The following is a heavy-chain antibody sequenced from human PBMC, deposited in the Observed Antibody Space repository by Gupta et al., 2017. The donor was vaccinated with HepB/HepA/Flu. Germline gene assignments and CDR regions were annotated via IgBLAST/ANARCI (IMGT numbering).Heavy chain of an antibody. CDR2: MNPDSGNT. V-gene: IGHV1-8*02. D-gene: IGHD1/OR15-1a*01. Sequence: QMQLVQSGAAVKKPGASVKVSCKASGSSFTSYDINWVRQATGQGLEGMGWMNPDSGNTVYAQKFQGRVTMTSTTSISTADMELSSLRSEDTAVYYGAVGKTSHIYYYYYYMDVWGKGTPVTVSS. J-gene: IGHJ6*03. CDR3: AVGKTSHIYYYYYYMDV. CDR1: GSSFTSYD.